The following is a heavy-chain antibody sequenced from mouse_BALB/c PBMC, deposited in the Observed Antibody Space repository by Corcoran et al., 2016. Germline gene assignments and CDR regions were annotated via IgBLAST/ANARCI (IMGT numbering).Heavy chain of an antibody. V-gene: IGHV9-3-1*01. D-gene: IGHD1-1*01. CDR2: INTYTGEP. CDR3: ARAYYYGSSPWYFDV. J-gene: IGHJ1*01. CDR1: GYTFTNYG. Sequence: QIQLVQSGPELKKPGETVKISCKASGYTFTNYGMNWVKQAPGKGLKWMGWINTYTGEPTYADDFKGRFAFSLENSASTAYLQINNLKNEETATYFCARAYYYGSSPWYFDVWGAGTTVTVSS.